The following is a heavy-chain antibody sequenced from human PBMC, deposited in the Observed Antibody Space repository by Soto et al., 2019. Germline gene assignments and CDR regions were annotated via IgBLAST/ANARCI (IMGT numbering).Heavy chain of an antibody. CDR3: AKDYTMVRGVAYGMDV. Sequence: SLRLSCAASGFTFSSYGMHWVRQAPGKGLEWVAVISYDGSNKYYADSVKGRFTISRDNSKNTLYLQMNSLRAEDTAVYYCAKDYTMVRGVAYGMDVWGQGTTVTVSS. D-gene: IGHD3-10*01. CDR1: GFTFSSYG. J-gene: IGHJ6*02. V-gene: IGHV3-30*18. CDR2: ISYDGSNK.